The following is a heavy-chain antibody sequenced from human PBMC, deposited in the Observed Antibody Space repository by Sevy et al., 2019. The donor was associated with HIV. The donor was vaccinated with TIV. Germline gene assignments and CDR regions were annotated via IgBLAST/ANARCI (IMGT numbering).Heavy chain of an antibody. CDR3: ARDLRPTYHFLGMDV. V-gene: IGHV3-23*01. J-gene: IGHJ6*02. CDR1: GFTLGSYT. CDR2: ISATGGST. Sequence: GGSLRLSCAASGFTLGSYTMNWVRQAPGKGLEWVASISATGGSTYYADSVKGRFTISRDNAKNSLYLQMNSLRPEDTALYFCARDLRPTYHFLGMDVWGHGTKVTVSS. D-gene: IGHD6-6*01.